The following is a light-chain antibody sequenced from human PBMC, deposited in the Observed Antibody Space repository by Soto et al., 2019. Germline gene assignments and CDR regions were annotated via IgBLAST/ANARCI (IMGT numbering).Light chain of an antibody. Sequence: EIVLTQSPGILSLSPGSIATLSCRASQTVAYTSLAWYQQRPGQAPRLLIYGTSTRSTGTPDRFIGSGSGTAFTLTISRLEPEDFAVYYCQQYVTTPRTFGQGTKVE. V-gene: IGKV3-20*01. CDR1: QTVAYTS. CDR3: QQYVTTPRT. J-gene: IGKJ1*01. CDR2: GTS.